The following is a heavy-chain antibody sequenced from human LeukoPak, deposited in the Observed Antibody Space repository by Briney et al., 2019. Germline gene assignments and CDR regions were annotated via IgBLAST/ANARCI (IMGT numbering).Heavy chain of an antibody. Sequence: GGSLRLSCAASGFTFSSYWMSWVRQAPGKGLEWVAFIRYDGSNKYYADSVKGRFTISRDNSKNTLYLQMNSLRAEDTAVYYCAKKSTKLQYYFDYWGQGTLVTVSS. V-gene: IGHV3-30*02. CDR1: GFTFSSYW. CDR3: AKKSTKLQYYFDY. CDR2: IRYDGSNK. D-gene: IGHD4-11*01. J-gene: IGHJ4*02.